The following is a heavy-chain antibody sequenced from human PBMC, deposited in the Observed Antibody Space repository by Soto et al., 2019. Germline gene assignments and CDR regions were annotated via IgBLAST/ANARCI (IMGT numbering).Heavy chain of an antibody. D-gene: IGHD6-19*01. V-gene: IGHV1-46*01. CDR1: GYSFTSHY. CDR2: IYPGSVNI. CDR3: ARDLAVDVIDY. Sequence: GASVKVSCKAIGYSFTSHYMHWVRQAPGQGLEWMGTIYPGSVNIGYAQKFKGRVTMTTDTSTSTVYMELNSLTSEDTAVYYCARDLAVDVIDYWGQGTLVTVSS. J-gene: IGHJ4*02.